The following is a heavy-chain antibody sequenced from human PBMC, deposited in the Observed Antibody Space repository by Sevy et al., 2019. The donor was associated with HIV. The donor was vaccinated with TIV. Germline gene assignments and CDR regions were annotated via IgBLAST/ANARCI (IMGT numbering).Heavy chain of an antibody. V-gene: IGHV3-53*01. CDR1: GFTVSSNY. CDR3: ARARSGYDSHFDL. D-gene: IGHD5-12*01. J-gene: IGHJ2*01. Sequence: GGSLRLSCAASGFTVSSNYMSWVRQAPGKGLEWVSVIYSGGSTYYADSVKGRFTISRDNSKNTLYLHMNSLRAEDTAVYYCARARSGYDSHFDLWGRGTLVTVSS. CDR2: IYSGGST.